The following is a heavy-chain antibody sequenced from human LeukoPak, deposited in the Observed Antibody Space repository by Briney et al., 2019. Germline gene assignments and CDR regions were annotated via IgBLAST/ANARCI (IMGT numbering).Heavy chain of an antibody. Sequence: SETLSLTCTVSGGSISSSSYYWGWFRQPPGKGLEWIGSIYYSGSTYYNPSLKSRVTISVDTSKNQFSLKLSSVTAADTAVYYCARLSRGDIVVVPAAIGPDFDYYYYYMDVWGKGTTVTVSS. V-gene: IGHV4-39*07. CDR3: ARLSRGDIVVVPAAIGPDFDYYYYYMDV. CDR2: IYYSGST. J-gene: IGHJ6*03. CDR1: GGSISSSSYY. D-gene: IGHD2-2*02.